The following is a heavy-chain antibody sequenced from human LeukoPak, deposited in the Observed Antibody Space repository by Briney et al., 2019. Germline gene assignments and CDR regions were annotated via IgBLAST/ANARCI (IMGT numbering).Heavy chain of an antibody. J-gene: IGHJ4*02. Sequence: SVKVSCKASGGTFCSYAISWVRQAPGQGLEWMGGIIPIFGTANYAQKFQGRVTITADESTSTAYMELSSLRSEDTAVYYCAREYIAAAGTHALYYFDSWGQGTLVTVSS. V-gene: IGHV1-69*13. D-gene: IGHD6-13*01. CDR2: IIPIFGTA. CDR1: GGTFCSYA. CDR3: AREYIAAAGTHALYYFDS.